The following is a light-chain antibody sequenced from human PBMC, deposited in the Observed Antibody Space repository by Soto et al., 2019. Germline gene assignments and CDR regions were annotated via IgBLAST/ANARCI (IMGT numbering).Light chain of an antibody. V-gene: IGKV1-8*01. CDR1: QGISSY. CDR3: QQCYMGWT. CDR2: DAS. Sequence: AIRMTQSPSSFSASPGDRVTITCRASQGISSYLAWYQQKPGKAPKLLIYDASTLESGVPSRFSGTGSGTEFTFSITSLQPEDFGTYYCQQCYMGWTFGQGTKVDI. J-gene: IGKJ1*01.